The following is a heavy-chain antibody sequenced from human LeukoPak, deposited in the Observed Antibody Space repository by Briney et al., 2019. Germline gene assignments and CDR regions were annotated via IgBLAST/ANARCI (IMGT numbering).Heavy chain of an antibody. CDR3: ATASPSVLRFLEWLLHRGYYFDY. J-gene: IGHJ4*02. CDR1: GYTLTELS. Sequence: ASVKVSCKVSGYTLTELSMHWVRQAPGKGLEWMGGFDPEDGETIYAQKFQGRVTMTEDTSTDTAYMELSSLRSEDTAVYYCATASPSVLRFLEWLLHRGYYFDYWGQGTLVTVSS. CDR2: FDPEDGET. D-gene: IGHD3-3*01. V-gene: IGHV1-24*01.